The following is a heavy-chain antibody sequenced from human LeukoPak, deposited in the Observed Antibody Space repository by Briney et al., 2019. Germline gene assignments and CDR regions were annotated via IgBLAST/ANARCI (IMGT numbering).Heavy chain of an antibody. CDR3: ARRYYSGGTCYGDY. CDR1: GGSISSYY. CDR2: LYYSGST. V-gene: IGHV4-59*08. Sequence: SETLSLTCTVSGGSISSYYWSCMRPPPRKGRAWMGYLYYSGSTNCSPSLKSRVTISVDRSKNPCSLPLSSVTAADTAVYYCARRYYSGGTCYGDYWGQGTLVTVSS. D-gene: IGHD2-15*01. J-gene: IGHJ4*02.